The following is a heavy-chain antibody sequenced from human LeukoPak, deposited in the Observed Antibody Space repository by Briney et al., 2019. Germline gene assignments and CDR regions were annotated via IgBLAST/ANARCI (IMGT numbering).Heavy chain of an antibody. J-gene: IGHJ4*01. CDR3: TRDHNWAFDY. V-gene: IGHV3-48*04. Sequence: PGGSLRLSCAASGFIFSSYSMNWVRQAPGRGLEWISYIGLASGVTSHADSVKGRFAISSDTARNSLYLHMHSLRAEDTAVYYCTRDHNWAFDYWGQGALVTVSS. D-gene: IGHD1-20*01. CDR1: GFIFSSYS. CDR2: IGLASGVT.